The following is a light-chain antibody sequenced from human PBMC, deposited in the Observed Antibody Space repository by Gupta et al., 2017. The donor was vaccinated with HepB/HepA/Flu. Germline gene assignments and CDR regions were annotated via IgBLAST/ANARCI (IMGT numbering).Light chain of an antibody. V-gene: IGKV1-9*01. CDR2: AAS. Sequence: DIQLTQSPSFLSAPVGDRVTITCRASQGINSYLAWYQQKPGKAPKLLIYAASTLQSGVPSRFSGSGSGTEFTLTISSLQPEDFATYYCQQLNSYSFTFGPGTKVDIK. CDR1: QGINSY. CDR3: QQLNSYSFT. J-gene: IGKJ3*01.